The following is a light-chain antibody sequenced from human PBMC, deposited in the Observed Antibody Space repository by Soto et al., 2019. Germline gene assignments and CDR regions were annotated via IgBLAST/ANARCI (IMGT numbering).Light chain of an antibody. CDR3: QQYINYSWT. Sequence: DIPMTQSPSTLSASVGDTVTITSRASRSISTWLAWYQQKPGKAPKLLIYQATNLESGVPSRFSGSGSGIEFTLTISSLQPDDFATYYCQQYINYSWTFGPGTKVEIK. CDR2: QAT. V-gene: IGKV1-5*03. J-gene: IGKJ1*01. CDR1: RSISTW.